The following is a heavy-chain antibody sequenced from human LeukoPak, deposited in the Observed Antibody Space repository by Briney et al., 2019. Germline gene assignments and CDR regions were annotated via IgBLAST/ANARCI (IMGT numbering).Heavy chain of an antibody. J-gene: IGHJ3*02. Sequence: ASVTVSCKASGYTFTGYYMHWVRQAPRQGLEWMGWITAGNGNTNYAQKVQGRVTMTTDTSTSTAYMELRSLRSDDTAVYFCARDLARGYSYGYNAFDIWGQGTMVTVSS. CDR2: ITAGNGNT. D-gene: IGHD5-18*01. CDR1: GYTFTGYY. CDR3: ARDLARGYSYGYNAFDI. V-gene: IGHV1-18*04.